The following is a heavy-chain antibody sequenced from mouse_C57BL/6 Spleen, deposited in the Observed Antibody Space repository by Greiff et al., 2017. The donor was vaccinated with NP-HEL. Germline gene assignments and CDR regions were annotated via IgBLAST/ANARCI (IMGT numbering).Heavy chain of an antibody. D-gene: IGHD1-1*01. Sequence: EVKVEESGGGLVKPGGSLKLSCAASGFTFSSYAMSWVRQTPEKRLEWVATISDGGSYTYYPDNVKGRFTISRDNAKNNLYLQMSHLKSEDTAMYYCANYYGSSYGFAYWGQGTLVTVSA. J-gene: IGHJ3*01. V-gene: IGHV5-4*03. CDR1: GFTFSSYA. CDR2: ISDGGSYT. CDR3: ANYYGSSYGFAY.